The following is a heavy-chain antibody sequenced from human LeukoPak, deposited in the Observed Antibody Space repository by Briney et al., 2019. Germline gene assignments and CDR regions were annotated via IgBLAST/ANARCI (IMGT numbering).Heavy chain of an antibody. J-gene: IGHJ4*02. Sequence: PSETLSLTCTVSGGSISSSSYYWGWIRQPPGKGLEWIGSIYYSGSTYYNPSLKSRVTISVDTSKNQFSLKLTSVTAADTAVYYCARQTGSGLFILPGGQGTLVTVSS. CDR1: GGSISSSSYY. D-gene: IGHD3/OR15-3a*01. CDR2: IYYSGST. V-gene: IGHV4-39*01. CDR3: ARQTGSGLFILP.